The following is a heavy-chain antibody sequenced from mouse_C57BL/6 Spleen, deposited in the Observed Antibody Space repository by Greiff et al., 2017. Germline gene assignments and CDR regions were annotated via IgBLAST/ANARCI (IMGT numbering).Heavy chain of an antibody. D-gene: IGHD2-1*01. Sequence: VQLKEPGPELVKPGASVKMSCKASGYTFTDYNMHWVKQSHGKSLEWIGYINPNNGGTSYNQKFKGKATLTVNKSSSTAYMELRSLTSEESAVYYCARWYYGSWGYYFDYWGQGTTLTVSS. V-gene: IGHV1-22*01. J-gene: IGHJ2*01. CDR3: ARWYYGSWGYYFDY. CDR1: GYTFTDYN. CDR2: INPNNGGT.